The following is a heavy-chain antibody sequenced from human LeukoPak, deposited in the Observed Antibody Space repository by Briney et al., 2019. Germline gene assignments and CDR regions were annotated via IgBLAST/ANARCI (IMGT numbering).Heavy chain of an antibody. CDR3: ARGRSDYYDSSGYYLLDY. J-gene: IGHJ4*02. D-gene: IGHD3-22*01. Sequence: SETLSLTCTVSGGSISSYYWSWIRQPPGKGLEWIGYIYYSGTTNYNPSLKSRVTISVDTSKNQFSLKLSSVTAADTAVYYCARGRSDYYDSSGYYLLDYWGQGTLVTVSS. CDR1: GGSISSYY. CDR2: IYYSGTT. V-gene: IGHV4-59*12.